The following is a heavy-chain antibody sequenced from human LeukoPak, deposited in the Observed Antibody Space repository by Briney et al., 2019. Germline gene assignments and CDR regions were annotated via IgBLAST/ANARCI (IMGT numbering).Heavy chain of an antibody. D-gene: IGHD1-26*01. Sequence: PSETLSITCAVYGGSFSGYYWSWIRQPPGKGLEWIGEINHSGSTNYNPSLKSRVTISVDTSKNQFSLKLSSVTAADTAVYYCARGQTNGIVGTDFDYWGQGTLVTVSS. CDR3: ARGQTNGIVGTDFDY. CDR1: GGSFSGYY. J-gene: IGHJ4*02. CDR2: INHSGST. V-gene: IGHV4-34*01.